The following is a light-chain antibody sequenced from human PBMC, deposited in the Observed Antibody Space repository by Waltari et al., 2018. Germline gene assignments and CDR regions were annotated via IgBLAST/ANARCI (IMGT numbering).Light chain of an antibody. CDR3: QHYDNSPLT. J-gene: IGKJ1*01. CDR2: GAS. Sequence: EIVLTQSPGTLSLSPGERATLSCRASRSVTVNYLALYQQKPGQAPRLLIYGASNRAAGIPDRFSGSGSRTDFTLIISRLEPEDFAVYYCQHYDNSPLTFGQGTKVEVK. V-gene: IGKV3-20*01. CDR1: RSVTVNY.